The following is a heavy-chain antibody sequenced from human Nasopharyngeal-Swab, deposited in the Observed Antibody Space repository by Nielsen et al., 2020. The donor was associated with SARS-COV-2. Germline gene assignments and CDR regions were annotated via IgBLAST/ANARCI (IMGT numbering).Heavy chain of an antibody. J-gene: IGHJ6*02. CDR2: ISAYNGNT. CDR3: ARDSSFTISYGMGV. D-gene: IGHD3-3*01. V-gene: IGHV1-18*01. Sequence: ASVKVSCKASGYTFPSYGISWVRPAPGQGREGMGWISAYNGNTYYAQKLQGRVTMPTDTSTSTVYMELRSLRSDDTDVYYCARDSSFTISYGMGVWGQGTTVTVSS. CDR1: GYTFPSYG.